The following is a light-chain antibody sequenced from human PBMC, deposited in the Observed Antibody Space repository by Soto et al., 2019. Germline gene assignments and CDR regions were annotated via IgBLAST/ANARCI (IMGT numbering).Light chain of an antibody. J-gene: IGLJ1*01. CDR2: EVT. V-gene: IGLV2-8*01. CDR3: CSYADNNDYV. CDR1: SSDVGAYNY. Sequence: QSALTQPPSASGSLGQSVTISCTGTSSDVGAYNYVSWYQQHPGRAPKLMIYEVTRRPSGVPDRFSGSKSGNTASLNVSGLQAEDEADCYCCSYADNNDYVFGTGTKLTVL.